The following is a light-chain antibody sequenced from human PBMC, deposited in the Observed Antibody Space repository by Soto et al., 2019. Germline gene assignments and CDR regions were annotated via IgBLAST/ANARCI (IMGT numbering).Light chain of an antibody. V-gene: IGKV3-15*01. CDR2: SAS. CDR3: QQYNNWPMYS. J-gene: IGKJ2*01. CDR1: QSVSSN. Sequence: EIVMTQSPATLSVSPGERATLSCRASQSVSSNLARYQQKPGQPPSLLIYSASTRATGIPARFSGSGSGTEFTLTISSLQSEDFAVYYCQQYNNWPMYSFGQGTKLDLK.